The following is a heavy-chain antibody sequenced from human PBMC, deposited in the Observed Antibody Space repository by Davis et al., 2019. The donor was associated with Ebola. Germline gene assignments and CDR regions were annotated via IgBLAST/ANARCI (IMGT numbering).Heavy chain of an antibody. V-gene: IGHV3-23*01. CDR1: GFTFSSFP. Sequence: GESLKISCAASGFTFSSFPMSWVRQAPGKGLEWVSAISGSGGSTYYADSVKGRFTISRDNSKNTLYLQMNSLRAEDTAVYYCARHDYGDSHFDYWGQGTLVTVSS. J-gene: IGHJ4*02. D-gene: IGHD4-17*01. CDR3: ARHDYGDSHFDY. CDR2: ISGSGGST.